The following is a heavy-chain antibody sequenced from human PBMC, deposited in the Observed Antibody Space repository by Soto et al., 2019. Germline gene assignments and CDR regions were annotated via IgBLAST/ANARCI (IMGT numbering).Heavy chain of an antibody. CDR3: AGDSGYDPSVSV. J-gene: IGHJ6*02. D-gene: IGHD5-12*01. V-gene: IGHV1-69*02. CDR1: GGTFSSYT. CDR2: IIPILGIA. Sequence: QVQLVQSGAEVKKPGSSVKVSCKASGGTFSSYTISWVRQAPGQGLEWMGRIIPILGIANYAQKFQGRVTSTADKSTSTAYMELRSVRSEDTAVYYCAGDSGYDPSVSVWGQGTTVTVSS.